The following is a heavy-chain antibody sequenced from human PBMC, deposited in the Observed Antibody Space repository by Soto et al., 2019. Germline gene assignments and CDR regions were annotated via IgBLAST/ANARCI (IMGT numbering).Heavy chain of an antibody. CDR3: ARRAVVRFWSGHDYYYYYMDV. CDR1: GFTFSDYY. Sequence: QVQLVESGAGLVKPGGSLRLSCAASGFTFSDYYMSWIRQAPGKGLEWISYISSSGSTIYYADSVKGRFTVSRDNAKNSLYLQVNSLRAEDTAIYYCARRAVVRFWSGHDYYYYYMDVWGKGTTVSFSS. D-gene: IGHD3-3*01. CDR2: ISSSGSTI. J-gene: IGHJ6*03. V-gene: IGHV3-11*01.